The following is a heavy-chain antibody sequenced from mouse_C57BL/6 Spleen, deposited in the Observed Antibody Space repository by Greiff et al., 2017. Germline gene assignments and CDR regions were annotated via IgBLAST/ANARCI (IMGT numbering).Heavy chain of an antibody. CDR2: ISYDGSN. CDR3: ARGDYYGPMDY. D-gene: IGHD1-1*01. CDR1: GYSITSGYY. V-gene: IGHV3-6*01. J-gene: IGHJ4*01. Sequence: VQLQQSGPGLVKPSQSLSLTCSVTGYSITSGYYWNWIRQFPGNKLEWMGYISYDGSNNYNPSLKNRISITRDTSKNQFFLKLNSVTTEDTATYYCARGDYYGPMDYWGQGTSVTVSS.